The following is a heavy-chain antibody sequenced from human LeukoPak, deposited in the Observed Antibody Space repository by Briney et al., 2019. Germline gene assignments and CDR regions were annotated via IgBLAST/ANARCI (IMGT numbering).Heavy chain of an antibody. Sequence: SETLSLTCGVSGGSVINTNWWTWVRQPPGKGLEWIGEVHLDGRTNYNPSLESRLTMSVDVSENQVSLKLTSVIAADTAVYYCAREGGFYRPLVYSGQGTLVTVSS. J-gene: IGHJ4*02. D-gene: IGHD3-3*01. CDR3: AREGGFYRPLVY. V-gene: IGHV4-4*02. CDR2: VHLDGRT. CDR1: GGSVINTNW.